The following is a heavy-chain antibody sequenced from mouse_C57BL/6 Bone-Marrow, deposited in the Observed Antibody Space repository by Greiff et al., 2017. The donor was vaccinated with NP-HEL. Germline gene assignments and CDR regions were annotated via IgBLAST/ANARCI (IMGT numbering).Heavy chain of an antibody. Sequence: VHVKQSGPELVKPGASVKISCKASGYSFTDYNMNWVKQSNGKSLEWIGVINPNYGTTSYNQKFKGKATLTVDQSSSTAYMQLNSLTSEDSAVYYCASQDYYGSSYYYAMDYWGQGTSVTVSS. J-gene: IGHJ4*01. CDR3: ASQDYYGSSYYYAMDY. CDR1: GYSFTDYN. CDR2: INPNYGTT. D-gene: IGHD1-1*01. V-gene: IGHV1-39*01.